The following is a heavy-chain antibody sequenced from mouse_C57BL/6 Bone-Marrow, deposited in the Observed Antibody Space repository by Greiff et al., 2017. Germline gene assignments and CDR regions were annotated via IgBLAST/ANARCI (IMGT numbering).Heavy chain of an antibody. CDR1: GYTFTSYW. V-gene: IGHV1-74*01. CDR2: IHPSDSDT. CDR3: AIPHYYSFDY. J-gene: IGHJ2*01. D-gene: IGHD1-2*01. Sequence: QVKLQQPGAELVKPGASVKVSCKASGYTFTSYWLHWVKQRPGQGLEWIGRIHPSDSDTNYNQKFMGKATLLVDKSSRTSYMQLSSLTSADSAVYYCAIPHYYSFDYWGQGTPRTVSA.